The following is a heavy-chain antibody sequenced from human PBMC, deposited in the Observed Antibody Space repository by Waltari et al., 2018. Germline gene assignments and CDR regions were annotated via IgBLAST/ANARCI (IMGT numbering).Heavy chain of an antibody. D-gene: IGHD2-2*01. Sequence: QLQLQESGPGLVKPSETLSLTCTVFGGSFRSRNYYWGWIRQPPGKGLEWMGSIYYTGRPYCKPSLRSGVTLSVDTSQTQFSLNLNSVTAADTAEYFCARMPGVPISLDTWYFDLWGRGTLVTVSS. CDR3: ARMPGVPISLDTWYFDL. J-gene: IGHJ2*01. V-gene: IGHV4-39*07. CDR1: GGSFRSRNYY. CDR2: IYYTGRP.